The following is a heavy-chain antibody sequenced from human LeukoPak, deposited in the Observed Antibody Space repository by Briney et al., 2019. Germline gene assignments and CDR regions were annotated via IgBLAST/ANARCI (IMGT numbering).Heavy chain of an antibody. Sequence: PGGSLRFSCAASGFTFTNAWMSWVRQAPGKGLEWVGLIKSKTDGGTTDFAAPVKGRFTISRDDSKNTLDLQMNSLKTEDTAVYYCITVTKGYYYVMDVWGQGTTVTVSS. D-gene: IGHD4-11*01. CDR3: ITVTKGYYYVMDV. J-gene: IGHJ6*02. V-gene: IGHV3-15*01. CDR1: GFTFTNAW. CDR2: IKSKTDGGTT.